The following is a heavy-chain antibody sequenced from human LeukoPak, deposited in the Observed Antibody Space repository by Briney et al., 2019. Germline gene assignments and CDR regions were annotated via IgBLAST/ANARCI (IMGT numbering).Heavy chain of an antibody. Sequence: SESMSLTCTVSGGSISSYYWSWIRQPPGKGLEWMGNIYYSGSTNYNSSLKSRVTISVDTSKSQFSLKLSSVTAADTAVYYCARTQYYYDSSGYSHWGQGTLVTVSS. CDR1: GGSISSYY. J-gene: IGHJ4*02. CDR3: ARTQYYYDSSGYSH. D-gene: IGHD3-22*01. CDR2: IYYSGST. V-gene: IGHV4-59*01.